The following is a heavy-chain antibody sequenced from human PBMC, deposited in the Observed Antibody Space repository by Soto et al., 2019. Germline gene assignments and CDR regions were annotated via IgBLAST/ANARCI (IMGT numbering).Heavy chain of an antibody. CDR2: VFHTGNT. D-gene: IGHD7-27*01. CDR1: GDSISSSVW. Sequence: PSETLSLTCAFSGDSISSSVWWTWVRQPPGKGLEWIGEVFHTGNTNYNPSLKSRVTMSVDKSTNEFSLKVTSVTAADTAIYYCARKAWVRFDYWGQGALVTVSS. V-gene: IGHV4-4*02. CDR3: ARKAWVRFDY. J-gene: IGHJ4*02.